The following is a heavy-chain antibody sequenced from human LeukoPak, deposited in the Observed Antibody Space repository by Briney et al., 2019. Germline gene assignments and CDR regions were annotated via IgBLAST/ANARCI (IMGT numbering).Heavy chain of an antibody. D-gene: IGHD3-10*01. Sequence: SETLSLTCAVSGYSISSGYYWGWIRQPPGKGLEWIGSIYHSGSTYYNPSLKSRVTMSVDTSKNQFSLKLSSVTAADTAVYYCASHGDRGVNYWGQGTLVTVSS. V-gene: IGHV4-38-2*01. CDR1: GYSISSGYY. J-gene: IGHJ4*02. CDR2: IYHSGST. CDR3: ASHGDRGVNY.